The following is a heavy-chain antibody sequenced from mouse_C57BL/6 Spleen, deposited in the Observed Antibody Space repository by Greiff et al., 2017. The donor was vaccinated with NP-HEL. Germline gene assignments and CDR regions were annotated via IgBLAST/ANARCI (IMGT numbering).Heavy chain of an antibody. CDR2: ISYDGSN. J-gene: IGHJ4*01. CDR1: GYSITSGYY. Sequence: EVQLQESGPGLVKPSQSLSLTCSVTGYSITSGYYWNWIRQFPGNKLEWMGYISYDGSNNYNPSLKNRISITRDTSKNQFFLKLNSVTTEDTATYYCARDGYDYDAMDYWGQGTSVTVSS. CDR3: ARDGYDYDAMDY. D-gene: IGHD2-10*02. V-gene: IGHV3-6*01.